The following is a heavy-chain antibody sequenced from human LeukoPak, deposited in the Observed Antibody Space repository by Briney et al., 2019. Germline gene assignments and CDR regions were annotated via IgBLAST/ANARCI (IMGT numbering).Heavy chain of an antibody. Sequence: GGSLRLSCAASGFTVSSNYMSWVRQAPGKGLEWVSVIYSGGSTYYADSVEGRFTISRDNSKNTLYLQMNSLRAEDTAVYYCARGTGYSGWADAFDIWGQGTMVTVSS. J-gene: IGHJ3*02. CDR3: ARGTGYSGWADAFDI. D-gene: IGHD5-12*01. CDR1: GFTVSSNY. CDR2: IYSGGST. V-gene: IGHV3-53*01.